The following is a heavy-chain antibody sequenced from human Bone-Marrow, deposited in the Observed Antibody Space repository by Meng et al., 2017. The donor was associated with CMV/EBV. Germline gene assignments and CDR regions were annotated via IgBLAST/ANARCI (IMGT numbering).Heavy chain of an antibody. CDR3: ATDISGYVYIVS. J-gene: IGHJ5*01. Sequence: SETLSLTCNVSGGSISSGGYYWSWIRQQPGKGLEWIGYVYYSGSAYYNPSLKSRVSISVDTSNNQFSLKLSSVTAADTAVYYCATDISGYVYIVSWGPGTPVTVSS. CDR2: VYYSGSA. CDR1: GGSISSGGYY. D-gene: IGHD3-22*01. V-gene: IGHV4-31*03.